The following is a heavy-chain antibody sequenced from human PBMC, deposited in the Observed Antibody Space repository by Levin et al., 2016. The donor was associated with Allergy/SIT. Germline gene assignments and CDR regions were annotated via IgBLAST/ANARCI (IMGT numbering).Heavy chain of an antibody. CDR2: ISYDGSNK. D-gene: IGHD6-19*01. J-gene: IGHJ5*02. V-gene: IGHV3-30-3*01. CDR3: ARDLSYSSGFS. Sequence: VRQAPGKGLEWVAVISYDGSNKYYADSVKGRFTISRDNSKNTLYLQMNSLRAEDTAVYYCARDLSYSSGFSWGQGTLVTVSS.